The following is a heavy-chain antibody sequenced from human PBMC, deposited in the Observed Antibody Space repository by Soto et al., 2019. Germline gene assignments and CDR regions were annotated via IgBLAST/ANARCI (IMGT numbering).Heavy chain of an antibody. CDR1: GASFSGYY. V-gene: IGHV4-34*01. CDR2: INHSGST. D-gene: IGHD6-19*01. Sequence: SETLSLTCAVYGASFSGYYWSWIRQPPGKGLDWIGEINHSGSTNYNPSLKSQVTISVDTSKNQFSLKLSSVAAADTAVYYCASLTAIAVARSGDYYSGLDVWGEGTTVTVSS. J-gene: IGHJ6*04. CDR3: ASLTAIAVARSGDYYSGLDV.